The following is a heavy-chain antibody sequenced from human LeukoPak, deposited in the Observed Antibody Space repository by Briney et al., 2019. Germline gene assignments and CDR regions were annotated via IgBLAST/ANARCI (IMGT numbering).Heavy chain of an antibody. CDR2: IFYSGST. J-gene: IGHJ6*02. CDR3: ARGAGDYYYGLDV. V-gene: IGHV4-59*01. CDR1: GGSISSLY. Sequence: KASETLSLTRTVSGGSISSLYWSWIRQPPGKGLEWIGYIFYSGSTNYTPSLKSRVTISVDTSETQFSLKLSSVAAADTAVYYCARGAGDYYYGLDVWGQGTTVTVSS. D-gene: IGHD3-10*01.